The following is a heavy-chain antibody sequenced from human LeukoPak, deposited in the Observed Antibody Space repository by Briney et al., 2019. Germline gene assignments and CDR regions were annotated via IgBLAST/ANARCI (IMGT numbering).Heavy chain of an antibody. CDR3: ARDGRITMVRGVIDY. Sequence: GGSLRLSCAASGFTFSSYGMHWVRQAPGKGLEWVAVIWYDGSNKYYADSVKGRFTISRDNSKNTLYLQMNSLRAEDTAVYYCARDGRITMVRGVIDYWGQGTLVTVSS. CDR1: GFTFSSYG. V-gene: IGHV3-33*01. J-gene: IGHJ4*02. CDR2: IWYDGSNK. D-gene: IGHD3-10*01.